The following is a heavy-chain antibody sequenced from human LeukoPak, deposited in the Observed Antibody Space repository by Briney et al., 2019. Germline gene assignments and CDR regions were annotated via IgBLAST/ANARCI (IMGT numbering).Heavy chain of an antibody. J-gene: IGHJ6*03. CDR2: ISSSSSYI. CDR3: ASSLVAGYYYYNYYHMDV. D-gene: IGHD5-18*01. CDR1: GFTFSSYT. Sequence: GGSLRLSCAASGFTFSSYTMNWVRQAPGKGLEWVSSISSSSSYIYYADSVEGRFTISRDNAKNSLYLQMNSLRAEDTAVYYCASSLVAGYYYYNYYHMDVWGKGTTVTVSS. V-gene: IGHV3-21*01.